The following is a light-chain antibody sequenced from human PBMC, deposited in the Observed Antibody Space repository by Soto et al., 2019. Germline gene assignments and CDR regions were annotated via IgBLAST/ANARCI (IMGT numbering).Light chain of an antibody. J-gene: IGKJ1*01. CDR1: QGIFKY. Sequence: DIQMTQSPSSLSASVGDRVTITCRASQGIFKYLAWYQKKPGKVPKLLIYSASTLQSGVPSRFSGSGSGTDFTLTISSLQPEDVATYYCQKYNTAPWTFGHGTEVEIK. CDR3: QKYNTAPWT. V-gene: IGKV1-27*01. CDR2: SAS.